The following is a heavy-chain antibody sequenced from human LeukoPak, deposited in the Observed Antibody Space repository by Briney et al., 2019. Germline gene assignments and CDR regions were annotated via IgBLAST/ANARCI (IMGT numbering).Heavy chain of an antibody. CDR3: ARDDTDGEEYFQH. J-gene: IGHJ1*01. CDR2: IYYSGST. V-gene: IGHV4-59*01. Sequence: PSETLSLACAVYGGSFSGYYWSWIRQPPGKGLEWIGYIYYSGSTNYNPSLKSRVTISVDTSKNQFSLKLGSVTAADTAVYYCARDDTDGEEYFQHWGQGTLVTVSS. CDR1: GGSFSGYY. D-gene: IGHD3-10*01.